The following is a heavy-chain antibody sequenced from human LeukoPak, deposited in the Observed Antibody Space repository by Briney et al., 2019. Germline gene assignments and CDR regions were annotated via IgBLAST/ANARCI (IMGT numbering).Heavy chain of an antibody. CDR3: ARGSGKKEAARRAAFDI. CDR2: INPSGGST. J-gene: IGHJ3*02. CDR1: GYTFTSYY. D-gene: IGHD6-6*01. Sequence: ASVKVSCKASGYTFTSYYMHWVRQAPGQGLEWMGIINPSGGSTSYAQKFQGRVTMTRDMSTSTVYMELSSLRSEDTAVYYCARGSGKKEAARRAAFDIWGQGTMVTVSS. V-gene: IGHV1-46*01.